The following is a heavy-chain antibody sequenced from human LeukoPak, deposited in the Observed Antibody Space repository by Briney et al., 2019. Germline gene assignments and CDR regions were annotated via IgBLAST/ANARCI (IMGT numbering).Heavy chain of an antibody. Sequence: PGGSLRLSCAASGFTFSSYWMSWVRQAPGKGLEWVANIKQDGSEKYYVDSVKGRFTISRDNAKNSLYLEINSLRAEDTAVYYCVIVQWIDWSHWGQGTLVTVSS. CDR2: IKQDGSEK. CDR1: GFTFSSYW. CDR3: VIVQWIDWSH. J-gene: IGHJ4*02. D-gene: IGHD3-9*01. V-gene: IGHV3-7*01.